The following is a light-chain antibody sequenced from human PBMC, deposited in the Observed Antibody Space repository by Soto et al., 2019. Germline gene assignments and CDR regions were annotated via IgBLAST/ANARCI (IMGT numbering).Light chain of an antibody. J-gene: IGKJ4*01. CDR1: RTIGTN. Sequence: IVMTQSPATVSVSPGESTSLSCRASRTIGTNLGWYQQKPGQAPRLLISKTSNRATGVPARFRGSGSGTEFTLTITSLQSEDIAVYYCQQYADWPLTFGGGTKVDIK. V-gene: IGKV3-15*01. CDR3: QQYADWPLT. CDR2: KTS.